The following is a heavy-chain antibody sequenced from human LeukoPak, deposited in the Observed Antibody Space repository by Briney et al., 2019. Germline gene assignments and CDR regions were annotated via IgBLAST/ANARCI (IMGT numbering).Heavy chain of an antibody. V-gene: IGHV1-69*05. CDR3: ARSRIAVAPFDY. CDR1: GGTFSSYA. D-gene: IGHD6-19*01. CDR2: IIPIFGTA. Sequence: EASVKVSCKASGGTFSSYAISWVRQAPGQGLEWMGGIIPIFGTANHPQKFQGRVTITTDESTNTAYMELSSLRSEDTAVYYCARSRIAVAPFDYWGQGTLLTVSS. J-gene: IGHJ4*02.